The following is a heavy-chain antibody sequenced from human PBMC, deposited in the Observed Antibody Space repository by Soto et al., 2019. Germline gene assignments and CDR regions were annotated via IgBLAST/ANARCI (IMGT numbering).Heavy chain of an antibody. CDR1: GFIFSSSS. Sequence: PGVSLRLSFAASGFIFSSSSMNWVRQAPGKGLEWLSYISITSSSIYYADSVKGRFTISRDNAKNSLFLQMNSLRDEDTAVYYCVRELLPGISAVGYWGQGTLVTVSS. D-gene: IGHD6-13*01. V-gene: IGHV3-21*05. CDR3: VRELLPGISAVGY. J-gene: IGHJ4*02. CDR2: ISITSSSI.